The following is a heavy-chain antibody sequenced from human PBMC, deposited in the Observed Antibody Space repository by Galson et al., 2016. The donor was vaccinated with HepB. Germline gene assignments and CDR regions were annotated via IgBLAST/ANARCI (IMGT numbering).Heavy chain of an antibody. CDR2: INPSSGSA. J-gene: IGHJ4*02. CDR3: ARGGEGHDFIDY. V-gene: IGHV1-46*01. Sequence: SVKVSCKASGYTFTSYYMHWVRQAPGQGLDWMGMINPSSGSANYAQKFQGRVTVTRDTSTSTVYMELRRQRSEDTAVYYCARGGEGHDFIDYWGQGTLVTVSS. CDR1: GYTFTSYY. D-gene: IGHD3-10*01.